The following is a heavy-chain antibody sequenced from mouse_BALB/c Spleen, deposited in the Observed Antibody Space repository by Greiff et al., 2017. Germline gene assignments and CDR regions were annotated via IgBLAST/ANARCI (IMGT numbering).Heavy chain of an antibody. D-gene: IGHD2-4*01. CDR3: ARDTMITTGGYWFAY. CDR2: IWAGGST. J-gene: IGHJ3*01. CDR1: GFSLTSYG. Sequence: VKLQESGPGLVAPSQSLSITCTVSGFSLTSYGVHWVRQPPGKGLEWLGVIWAGGSTNYNSALMSRLSISKDNSKSQVFLKMNSLQTDDTAMYYCARDTMITTGGYWFAYWGQGTLVTVSA. V-gene: IGHV2-9*02.